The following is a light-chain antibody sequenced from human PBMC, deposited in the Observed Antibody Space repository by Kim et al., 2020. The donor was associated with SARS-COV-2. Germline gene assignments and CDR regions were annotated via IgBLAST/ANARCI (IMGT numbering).Light chain of an antibody. J-gene: IGLJ2*01. CDR2: AVS. V-gene: IGLV2-14*03. Sequence: GQSLTISCTGTSRHIGGFADVSCYQQHPGKAPKLLIFAVSNRPTGVSTRFSASESGNTASLTISGRQADDEADYYCSSRTGSSTLVFGGGTQLTVL. CDR1: SRHIGGFAD. CDR3: SSRTGSSTLV.